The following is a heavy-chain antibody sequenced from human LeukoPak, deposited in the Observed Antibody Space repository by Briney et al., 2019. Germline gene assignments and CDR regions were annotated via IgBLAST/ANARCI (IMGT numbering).Heavy chain of an antibody. V-gene: IGHV3-11*04. CDR2: ISSSGSTI. CDR1: GFTFSDYY. J-gene: IGHJ4*02. D-gene: IGHD2-21*02. CDR3: ARALCGCDCYWATYFDY. Sequence: PGGSLRLSCAASGFTFSDYYMTWICQAPGKGLEWVPYISSSGSTIYYADSVKGRFTISRDNAKNSLYLQMNSLRAEDTAVYYCARALCGCDCYWATYFDYWGQGTLVTVSS.